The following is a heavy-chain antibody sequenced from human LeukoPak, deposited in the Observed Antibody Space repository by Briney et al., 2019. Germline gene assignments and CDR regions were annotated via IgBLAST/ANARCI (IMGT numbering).Heavy chain of an antibody. V-gene: IGHV4-59*01. J-gene: IGHJ5*02. CDR2: IYYSGST. D-gene: IGHD3-10*01. Sequence: SETLSLTCTVSGGSISSYYWSWIRQPPGKGLEWIGYIYYSGSTNYNPSLKSRVTISVDTSKNQFSLKLSSVTAADTAVYYCARGYHRYYPGSGRWYNWFDPWGQGTLVTVSS. CDR1: GGSISSYY. CDR3: ARGYHRYYPGSGRWYNWFDP.